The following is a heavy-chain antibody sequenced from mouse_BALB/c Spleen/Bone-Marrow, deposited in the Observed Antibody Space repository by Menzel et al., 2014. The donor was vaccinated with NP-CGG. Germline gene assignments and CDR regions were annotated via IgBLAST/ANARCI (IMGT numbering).Heavy chain of an antibody. CDR2: ISSGGSYT. V-gene: IGHV5-6*01. CDR1: GFTFSNYG. J-gene: IGHJ4*01. CDR3: EKRDGVPIDY. Sequence: EVQGVESGGDLVKPGGSLKLSCAASGFTFSNYGMSWVRQTPDKRLEWVATISSGGSYTYYPDSVKGRFTISRDNAKNTRYLQMRSMKSEDTAMYDCEKRDGVPIDYWGQGTPVTVSA. D-gene: IGHD2-3*01.